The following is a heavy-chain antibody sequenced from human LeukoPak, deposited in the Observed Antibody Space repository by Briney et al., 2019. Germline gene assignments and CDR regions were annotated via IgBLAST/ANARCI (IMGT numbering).Heavy chain of an antibody. Sequence: LGGSLRLSCAASGFTFSNYAMTWVRQAPGKGLQWVSAISGAGGSTYYADPVKGRFTISRDSSKNTLYLQMNSLRAEDTAVYYCARVSGYDLGGFDYWGQGTLVTVSS. CDR2: ISGAGGST. CDR1: GFTFSNYA. J-gene: IGHJ4*02. V-gene: IGHV3-23*01. CDR3: ARVSGYDLGGFDY. D-gene: IGHD5-12*01.